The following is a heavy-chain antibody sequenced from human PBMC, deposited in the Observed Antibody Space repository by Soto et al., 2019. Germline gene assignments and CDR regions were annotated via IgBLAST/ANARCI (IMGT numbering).Heavy chain of an antibody. CDR1: GYSFTTFW. CDR3: ARHLYDNSNYLDDLDV. D-gene: IGHD3-22*01. Sequence: GESLKISCNVSGYSFTTFWISWVRQMPEKGLEWMGRLDPADSFTNYSPSFQGHVTISVDKSINTAYLQWSSLKASDTAIYYCARHLYDNSNYLDDLDVWGQGTMVTVSS. J-gene: IGHJ3*01. V-gene: IGHV5-10-1*01. CDR2: LDPADSFT.